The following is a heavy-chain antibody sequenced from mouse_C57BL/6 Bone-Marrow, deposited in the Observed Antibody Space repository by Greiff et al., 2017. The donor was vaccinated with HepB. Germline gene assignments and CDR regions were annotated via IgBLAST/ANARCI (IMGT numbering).Heavy chain of an antibody. D-gene: IGHD1-1*01. CDR1: GYAFSSYW. Sequence: VMLVESGAELVKPGASVKISCKASGYAFSSYWMNWVKQRPGQGLEWIGQIYPGDGDTNYNGKFKGKATLTADKSSSTAYMQLSSLTSEDSTIYFCARWGSSTYWYFNVRSAGTAVTVSS. V-gene: IGHV1-80*01. J-gene: IGHJ1*01. CDR2: IYPGDGDT. CDR3: ARWGSSTYWYFNV.